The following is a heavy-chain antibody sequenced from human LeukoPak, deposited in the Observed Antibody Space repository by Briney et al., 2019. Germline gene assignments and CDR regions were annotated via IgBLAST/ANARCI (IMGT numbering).Heavy chain of an antibody. CDR2: IYHSGST. Sequence: SETLSLTCAVSGGSISSGGYSWSWIRQPPGKGLEWIGYIYHSGSTYYNPSLKSRVTISVDRSKNQFSLKLSSVTAADTAVYYCARVYDYGAFDIWGQGTMVTVSS. CDR1: GGSISSGGYS. CDR3: ARVYDYGAFDI. V-gene: IGHV4-30-2*01. J-gene: IGHJ3*02. D-gene: IGHD4-17*01.